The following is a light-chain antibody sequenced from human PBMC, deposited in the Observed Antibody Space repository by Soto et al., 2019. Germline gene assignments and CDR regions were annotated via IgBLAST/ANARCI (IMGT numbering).Light chain of an antibody. CDR2: DAS. Sequence: EIVLTQSPGTLSLSPGERATLSCRASQSVTTNQLAWFQQKPGQAPRLLIYDASGRATGIPDRFSGSGSGTDFTLTISRLEPEDFAVYYCQQYGSSFLTFGQGTKLEIK. CDR3: QQYGSSFLT. V-gene: IGKV3-20*01. CDR1: QSVTTNQ. J-gene: IGKJ2*01.